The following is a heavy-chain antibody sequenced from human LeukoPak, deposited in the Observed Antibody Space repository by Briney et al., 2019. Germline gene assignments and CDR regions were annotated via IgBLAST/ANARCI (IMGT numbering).Heavy chain of an antibody. D-gene: IGHD3-10*01. CDR2: IYHSGST. CDR1: GGSISSGGYS. V-gene: IGHV4-30-2*01. J-gene: IGHJ3*02. Sequence: SQTLSLTCAVSGGSISSGGYSWSWIRQPPGKGLEWIGYIYHSGSTYYNPSLKSRVTISVDRSKNQFSLKLSSVTAADTAVYYCAKGGTPGVDAFDIWGQGTMVTVSS. CDR3: AKGGTPGVDAFDI.